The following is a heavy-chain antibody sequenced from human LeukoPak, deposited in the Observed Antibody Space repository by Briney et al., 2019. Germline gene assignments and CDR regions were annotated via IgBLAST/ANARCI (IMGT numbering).Heavy chain of an antibody. CDR2: IKSKTDGGTT. V-gene: IGHV3-15*01. CDR1: GFTFSNAW. D-gene: IGHD3-3*01. CDR3: TTTYYDFWSGYYLYY. J-gene: IGHJ4*02. Sequence: KSGGSLRLSCAASGFTFSNAWMSWVRQAPGKGLEWVGRIKSKTDGGTTDYAAPVKGRFTISRDDSKNTLYLQMNSLKTEDTAVYYCTTTYYDFWSGYYLYYWGQGTLGTVSS.